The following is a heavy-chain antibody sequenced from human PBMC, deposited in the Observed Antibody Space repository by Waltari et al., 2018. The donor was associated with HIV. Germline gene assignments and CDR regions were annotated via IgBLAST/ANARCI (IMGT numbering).Heavy chain of an antibody. CDR3: ARWAGTTNGLDS. CDR2: INPRSGDT. Sequence: QVHLVQSGAEVKKPGASVKVSCTASGYSFLDNYLPWVRRAPGQGLEWVVWINPRSGDTKSAQKFQGWVTLTRDTSVNTAYMEVNRLRSADTAVYYCARWAGTTNGLDSWGRGTLITVFS. V-gene: IGHV1-2*04. CDR1: GYSFLDNY. D-gene: IGHD2-8*01. J-gene: IGHJ4*02.